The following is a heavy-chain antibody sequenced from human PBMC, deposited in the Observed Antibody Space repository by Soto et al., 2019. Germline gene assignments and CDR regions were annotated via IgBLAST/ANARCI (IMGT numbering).Heavy chain of an antibody. J-gene: IGHJ6*02. V-gene: IGHV3-33*01. D-gene: IGHD2-15*01. Sequence: GGSLRLSCAVSGFTFSSYGMHWVRQAPGKGLEWVAVIWYDGSNKYYADSVKGRFTISRDNSKNTLYLQMNSLRAEDTAVYYCARMDSANYYYYGMDVWGQGTTVTVSS. CDR1: GFTFSSYG. CDR3: ARMDSANYYYYGMDV. CDR2: IWYDGSNK.